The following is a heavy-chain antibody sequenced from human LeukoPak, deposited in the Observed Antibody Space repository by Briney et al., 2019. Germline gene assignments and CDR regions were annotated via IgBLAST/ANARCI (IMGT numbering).Heavy chain of an antibody. V-gene: IGHV4-39*07. CDR3: ASAHWDLLSFDY. D-gene: IGHD1-26*01. CDR1: GGSFSSSSYF. J-gene: IGHJ4*02. Sequence: SETLSLTCTVSGGSFSSSSYFWCWIRQPLGKGLEWIGSISYSGITYYNPSLKSRVTISVDTSKNQFSLKLSSVTAADTAVYYCASAHWDLLSFDYWGQGTLVTVSS. CDR2: ISYSGIT.